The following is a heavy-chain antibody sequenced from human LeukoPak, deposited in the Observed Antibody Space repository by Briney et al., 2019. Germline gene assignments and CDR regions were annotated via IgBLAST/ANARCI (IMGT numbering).Heavy chain of an antibody. V-gene: IGHV1-24*01. J-gene: IGHJ4*02. CDR2: FDPEDGET. D-gene: IGHD5-18*01. CDR3: ATGGYSYGPFDY. Sequence: GASVKVSCKVSGYTLTELSMHWVRQAPGKGLEWTGGFDPEDGETIYAQKFQGRVTMTEDTSTDTAYMELSSLRSEDTAVYYCATGGYSYGPFDYWGQGTLVTVSS. CDR1: GYTLTELS.